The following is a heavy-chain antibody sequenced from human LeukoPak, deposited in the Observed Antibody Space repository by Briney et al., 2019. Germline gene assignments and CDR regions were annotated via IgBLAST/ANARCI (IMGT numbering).Heavy chain of an antibody. Sequence: GESLKISCKGSGYSFTSYWIGWVRQMPGKGLEWMGIIHPGDSDTRYSPSFQGQVTISADKSISTAYLQWSSLKASNTAIYYCARAGTYYYYHMDVWGKGTTVTVFS. D-gene: IGHD6-19*01. CDR3: ARAGTYYYYHMDV. J-gene: IGHJ6*03. CDR2: IHPGDSDT. CDR1: GYSFTSYW. V-gene: IGHV5-51*01.